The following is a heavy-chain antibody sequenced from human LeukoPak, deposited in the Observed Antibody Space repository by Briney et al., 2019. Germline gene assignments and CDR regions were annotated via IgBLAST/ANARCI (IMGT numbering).Heavy chain of an antibody. J-gene: IGHJ4*02. CDR2: IIPIFGTA. CDR3: ARGRLIGAPDERYYLDY. Sequence: ASVKVSCKASGGTFSSYAISWVRQAPGQGLEWMGGIIPIFGTANYAQKFQGRVTITADKSTSTANMELISLRFEDTAVYYCARGRLIGAPDERYYLDYWGQGTLVTVSS. D-gene: IGHD2-2*01. V-gene: IGHV1-69*06. CDR1: GGTFSSYA.